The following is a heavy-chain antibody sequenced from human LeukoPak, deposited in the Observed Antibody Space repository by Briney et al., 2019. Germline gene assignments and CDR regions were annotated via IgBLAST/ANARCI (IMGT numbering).Heavy chain of an antibody. Sequence: PSETLSLTCTVSGGSISSYYWSWIRQPPGKGLEWMGYIYYSGSTNYNPSLKRRVTISVDTSKNQFSLKLTSVTAADTAVYYCASLYYGSGSFDYWGQGTLVTVSS. CDR1: GGSISSYY. CDR2: IYYSGST. V-gene: IGHV4-59*01. J-gene: IGHJ4*02. D-gene: IGHD3-10*01. CDR3: ASLYYGSGSFDY.